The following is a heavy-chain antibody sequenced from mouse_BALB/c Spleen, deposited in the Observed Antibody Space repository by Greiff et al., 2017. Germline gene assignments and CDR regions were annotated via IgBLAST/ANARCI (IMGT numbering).Heavy chain of an antibody. D-gene: IGHD2-14*01. V-gene: IGHV5-17*02. Sequence: QVVESGGGLVQPGGSRKLSCAASGFTFSSFGMHWVRQAPEKGLEWVAYISSGSSTIYYADTVKGRFTISRDNPKNTLFLQMTSLRSEDTAMYYCARSGVPLYYAMDYWGQGTSVTVSS. CDR3: ARSGVPLYYAMDY. CDR2: ISSGSSTI. CDR1: GFTFSSFG. J-gene: IGHJ4*01.